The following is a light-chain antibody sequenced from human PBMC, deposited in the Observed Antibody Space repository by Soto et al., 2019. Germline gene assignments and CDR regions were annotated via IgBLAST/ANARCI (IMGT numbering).Light chain of an antibody. V-gene: IGLV2-14*01. Sequence: QSVLTQPASVSGSAGQSITISCTGTSSDVGGYNYVSWFQHHPGKAPKLMIYAVTVRPSGVSSRFSGSKSGSTASLTISGLQPEDEADYYCTSYTASGSVFGGGTKLTVL. J-gene: IGLJ2*01. CDR1: SSDVGGYNY. CDR3: TSYTASGSV. CDR2: AVT.